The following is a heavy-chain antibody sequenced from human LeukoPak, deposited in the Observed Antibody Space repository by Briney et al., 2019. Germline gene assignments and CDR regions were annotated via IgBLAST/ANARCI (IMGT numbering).Heavy chain of an antibody. CDR1: GFTFRNHN. CDR2: ISSSSRTI. Sequence: GGSLRLSCSASGFTFRNHNMNWVRQAPGKGLEWISDISSSSRTIYYANSVKGRFTISRDNAKNSLSLQMNSLRAEDTAVYYCARPLMYYYGSETYFWFDPWGQGTLVTVSS. CDR3: ARPLMYYYGSETYFWFDP. J-gene: IGHJ5*02. D-gene: IGHD3-10*01. V-gene: IGHV3-48*04.